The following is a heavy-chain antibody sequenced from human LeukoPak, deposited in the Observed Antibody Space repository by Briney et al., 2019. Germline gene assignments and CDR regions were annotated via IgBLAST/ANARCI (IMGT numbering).Heavy chain of an antibody. D-gene: IGHD1-1*01. CDR2: IYSSGTT. CDR3: ARXYSXAGESGIPTDY. V-gene: IGHV4-4*07. J-gene: IGHJ4*02. CDR1: GGSFSSYY. Sequence: PSETLSLTCTVSGGSFSSYYWSWIRQPVGKGLEWIGRIYSSGTTNYNPSLKSRVIMSIDTSKSQFSLKLSSVTAADTAVYYCARXYSXAGESGIPTDYWGQGILVIVSS.